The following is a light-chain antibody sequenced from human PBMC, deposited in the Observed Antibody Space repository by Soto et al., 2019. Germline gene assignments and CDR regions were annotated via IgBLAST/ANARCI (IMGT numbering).Light chain of an antibody. V-gene: IGKV1-5*01. Sequence: DIQMTQSPSSPSASVGDRVTITCRASQSISSYLNWYQQKPGRAPKLLIYDVSSLKSGVPSRFSGSGSGTEFTLTISSLQPDDFATYYCQQYNSYSITFGQGTRLEIK. J-gene: IGKJ5*01. CDR3: QQYNSYSIT. CDR1: QSISSY. CDR2: DVS.